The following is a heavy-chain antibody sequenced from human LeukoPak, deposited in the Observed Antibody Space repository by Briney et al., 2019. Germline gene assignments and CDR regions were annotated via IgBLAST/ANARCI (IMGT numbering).Heavy chain of an antibody. CDR1: GYTFTSYY. CDR3: TRDRRQRLGLPPDY. Sequence: ASVKVSCKASGYTFTSYYMHWVRQAPGQGLEWMGWINPFNADTNYAQKFQGRVTMTTDPSTTTAYMELKSLTVDDTAIYYCTRDRRQRLGLPPDYWGQGTLVTVSS. D-gene: IGHD3-9*01. V-gene: IGHV1-18*04. CDR2: INPFNADT. J-gene: IGHJ4*02.